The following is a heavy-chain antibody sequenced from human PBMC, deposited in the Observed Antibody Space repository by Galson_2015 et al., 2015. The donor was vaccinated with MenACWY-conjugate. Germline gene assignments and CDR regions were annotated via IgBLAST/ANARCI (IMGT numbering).Heavy chain of an antibody. V-gene: IGHV3-74*01. CDR2: INGDGSTT. D-gene: IGHD3-3*01. Sequence: SLRLSCAASGFTFSTYWMHWVRQVPGKGLVWVSRINGDGSTTSYAGSVKGRFTISRDNAKNTLYLQMNSLRAEDTAVYYCARAGYITIFGTYGMDVRGQGTTVTVSS. J-gene: IGHJ6*02. CDR1: GFTFSTYW. CDR3: ARAGYITIFGTYGMDV.